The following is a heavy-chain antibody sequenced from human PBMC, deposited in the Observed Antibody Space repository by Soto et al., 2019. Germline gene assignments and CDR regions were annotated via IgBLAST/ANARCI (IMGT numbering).Heavy chain of an antibody. V-gene: IGHV3-48*02. CDR2: ISGSSGTI. D-gene: IGHD6-19*01. CDR3: ARDLRQWLVLDY. J-gene: IGHJ4*02. Sequence: PGGSLRLSCAASGFTFNTYSMNWVRQAPGKGLEWVSYISGSSGTIYYADSVKGRFTISRDNAENSLYLQMKSLRDEDTAVYYCARDLRQWLVLDYWGQGTQVTVSS. CDR1: GFTFNTYS.